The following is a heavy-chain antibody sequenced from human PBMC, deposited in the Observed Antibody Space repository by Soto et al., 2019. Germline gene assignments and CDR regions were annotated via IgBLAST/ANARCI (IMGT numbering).Heavy chain of an antibody. V-gene: IGHV1-69*13. CDR3: ARDPSTINKLIGVWFDP. D-gene: IGHD4-4*01. CDR2: IKPISDIT. Sequence: VKVSCKASGDTFGRFTINWVRQAPGQGLEWMGGIKPISDITNYAQRFQGRVTFTADASTSTVHLELSSLRSEDTAMYYCARDPSTINKLIGVWFDPWGQGTLVTVSS. CDR1: GDTFGRFT. J-gene: IGHJ5*02.